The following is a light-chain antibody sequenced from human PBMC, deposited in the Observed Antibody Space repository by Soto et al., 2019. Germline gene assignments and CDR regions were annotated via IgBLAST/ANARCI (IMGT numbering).Light chain of an antibody. V-gene: IGKV1-5*03. CDR3: QHYNSCPQP. CDR2: EAT. Sequence: DIQMTQSPATLSGSVGDRVTITCRASQSVSSWLAWYQQKPGKAPRLLIYEATTLTRGVPSRFSGSGSGTEFTLTISSLQSEDFATYYCQHYNSCPQPFGQRTKV. CDR1: QSVSSW. J-gene: IGKJ1*01.